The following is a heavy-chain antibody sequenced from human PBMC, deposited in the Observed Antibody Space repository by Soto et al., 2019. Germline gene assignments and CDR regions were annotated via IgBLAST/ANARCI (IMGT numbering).Heavy chain of an antibody. CDR3: AAEWSNRPYDF. Sequence: QMQLVQSGPEVKKPGTSVKVSCKASGFTLTSADVQWVRQTRGQRLEGIGWIVGGSGSTNYAQQFQGRLAITRDMSTSTVYMELSSLRSEDTAVDYCAAEWSNRPYDFWGQGTLVTVSS. CDR1: GFTLTSAD. V-gene: IGHV1-58*01. J-gene: IGHJ4*02. D-gene: IGHD3-3*01. CDR2: IVGGSGST.